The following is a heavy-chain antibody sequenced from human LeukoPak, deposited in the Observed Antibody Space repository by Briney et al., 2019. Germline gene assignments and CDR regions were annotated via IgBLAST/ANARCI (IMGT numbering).Heavy chain of an antibody. D-gene: IGHD3-10*01. V-gene: IGHV1-46*01. Sequence: ASVKVSCKASGYTFTSYYIHWVRQAPGEELEWMGIMNPSGGSTSYAQKLQGRVTMTTDTSTSTAYMELRSLRSDDTAVYYCARPDGHYYGSGSYSYYFDYWGQGTLVTVSS. CDR2: MNPSGGST. CDR3: ARPDGHYYGSGSYSYYFDY. CDR1: GYTFTSYY. J-gene: IGHJ4*02.